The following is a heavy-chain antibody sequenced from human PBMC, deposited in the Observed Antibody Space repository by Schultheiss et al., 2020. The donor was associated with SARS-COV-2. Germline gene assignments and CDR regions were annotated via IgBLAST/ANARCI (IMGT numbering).Heavy chain of an antibody. D-gene: IGHD2-2*02. CDR2: IYTSGST. CDR1: GGSISSYY. V-gene: IGHV4-4*07. Sequence: SETLSLTCTVSGGSISSYYWSWIRQPAGKGLEWIGRIYTSGSTNYNPSLKSRVTMSVDTSKNQFSLKLSSVTAADTAVYYCARATPPRVGPAAIAFDAWGQGTLVTVSS. CDR3: ARATPPRVGPAAIAFDA. J-gene: IGHJ5*02.